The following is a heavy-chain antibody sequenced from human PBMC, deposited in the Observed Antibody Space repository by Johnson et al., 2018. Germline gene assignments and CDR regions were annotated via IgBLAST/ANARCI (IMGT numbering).Heavy chain of an antibody. J-gene: IGHJ4*02. Sequence: QVQLVESGAEVKKPGASVKVSCKASGYSFTNYDINWVRQATGQGLEWMGWMNPNSGNTGYAQKFQGRVTMTRNTSISTAYMELSSLRYEDAAVYYCVRGDDEILTGKRTRFDAGGQGTLVTVSS. V-gene: IGHV1-8*01. CDR3: VRGDDEILTGKRTRFDA. D-gene: IGHD3-9*01. CDR2: MNPNSGNT. CDR1: GYSFTNYD.